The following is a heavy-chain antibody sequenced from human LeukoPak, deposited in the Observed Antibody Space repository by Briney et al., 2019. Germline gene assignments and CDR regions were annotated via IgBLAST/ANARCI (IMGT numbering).Heavy chain of an antibody. CDR2: INHSGST. D-gene: IGHD2-2*01. J-gene: IGHJ4*02. CDR1: GGSFSGYY. Sequence: SETLSLTCAVYGGSFSGYYWSWIRQPPGKGLEWIGEINHSGSTNYNPSLKSRVTISVYTSKNQFSLKLSSVTAADTAVYYCARAYSGIVVVPAARTRWDYWGQGTLVTVSS. CDR3: ARAYSGIVVVPAARTRWDY. V-gene: IGHV4-34*01.